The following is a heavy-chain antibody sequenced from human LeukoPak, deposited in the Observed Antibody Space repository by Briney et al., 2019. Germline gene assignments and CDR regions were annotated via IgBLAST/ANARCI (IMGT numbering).Heavy chain of an antibody. V-gene: IGHV1-8*01. CDR2: MNPNSGNT. J-gene: IGHJ4*02. CDR1: GYTFTSYD. Sequence: ASVKVSCKASGYTFTSYDINWVRQATGQGLEWMGWMNPNSGNTGYAQKFQGRVTMTRNTSISTAYMELSSQRSEDTAVYYCTRGPTYYYYGSGSYPFDYWGQGTLVTVSS. D-gene: IGHD3-10*01. CDR3: TRGPTYYYYGSGSYPFDY.